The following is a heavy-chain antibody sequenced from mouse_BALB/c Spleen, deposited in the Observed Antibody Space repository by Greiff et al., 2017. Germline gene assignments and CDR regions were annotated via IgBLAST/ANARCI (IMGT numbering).Heavy chain of an antibody. V-gene: IGHV1-69*01. D-gene: IGHD1-1*01. CDR2: IDTSDSYT. CDR1: GYTFTDYW. CDR3: ARSYYGSSSYYFDY. Sequence: QVQLQQPGAELVMPGASVKMSCKASGYTFTDYWMHWVKQRPGQGLEWIGAIDTSDSYTSYNQKFKGKATLAVDESSSTAYMQLSSLTSEDSAVYYCARSYYGSSSYYFDYWGQGTTLTVSS. J-gene: IGHJ2*01.